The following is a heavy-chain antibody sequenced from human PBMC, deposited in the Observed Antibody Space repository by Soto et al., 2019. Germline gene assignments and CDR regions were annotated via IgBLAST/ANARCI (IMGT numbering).Heavy chain of an antibody. D-gene: IGHD7-27*01. CDR3: ARKPNWGNWYFDL. Sequence: GASVKVSCKASGYTFTSYAMHWVRQAPGQRLEWMGWINAGNGNTKYSQKFQGRVTITRDTSASTAYMELSSLRSEDTAVYYCARKPNWGNWYFDLWGRGTLVTVSS. CDR1: GYTFTSYA. V-gene: IGHV1-3*01. CDR2: INAGNGNT. J-gene: IGHJ2*01.